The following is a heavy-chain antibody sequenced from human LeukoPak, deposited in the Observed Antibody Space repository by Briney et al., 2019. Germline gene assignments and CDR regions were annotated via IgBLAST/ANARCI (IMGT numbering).Heavy chain of an antibody. Sequence: SETLSLTCTVSGGSISSSSYYWGGIRQPPGKGVEWIGSIYYSGSTYYNPSLKIRVTISVDTSKNQFSLKLSSVTAADTAVYYCARDGGRCSGGSCYYFDYWGQGTLVTVSS. CDR1: GGSISSSSYY. CDR2: IYYSGST. D-gene: IGHD2-15*01. V-gene: IGHV4-39*07. J-gene: IGHJ4*02. CDR3: ARDGGRCSGGSCYYFDY.